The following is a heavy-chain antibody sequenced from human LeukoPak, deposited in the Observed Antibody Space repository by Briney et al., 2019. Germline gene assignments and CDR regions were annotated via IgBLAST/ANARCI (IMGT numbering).Heavy chain of an antibody. J-gene: IGHJ5*02. CDR3: ARRDSGFGEGNWFDP. D-gene: IGHD3-10*01. Sequence: SETLSLTCTVSGGSISSGSYYWSWIRQPAGKGLEWIGRIYTSGSTNYNLSLKSRVTISVDTSKNQFSLKLSSVTAADTAVYYCARRDSGFGEGNWFDPWGQGTLVTVSS. CDR2: IYTSGST. V-gene: IGHV4-61*02. CDR1: GGSISSGSYY.